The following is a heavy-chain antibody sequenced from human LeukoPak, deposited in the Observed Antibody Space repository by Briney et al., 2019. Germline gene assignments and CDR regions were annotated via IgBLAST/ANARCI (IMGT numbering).Heavy chain of an antibody. CDR1: GFTFATYG. V-gene: IGHV3-30*02. J-gene: IGHJ4*02. Sequence: GGSLRLSCAASGFTFATYGMHWVRLAPGKGLEWVAFIQNDEIDKFYADSVRGRFTVSRDNSKNTLYLQMDSLRPEDTAVYYCARGGYHAYYLDYWGQGSLVTVSS. D-gene: IGHD5-18*01. CDR2: IQNDEIDK. CDR3: ARGGYHAYYLDY.